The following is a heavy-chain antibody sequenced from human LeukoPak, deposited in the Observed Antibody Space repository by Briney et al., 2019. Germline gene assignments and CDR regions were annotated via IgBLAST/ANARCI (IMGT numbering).Heavy chain of an antibody. D-gene: IGHD5-18*01. J-gene: IGHJ4*02. Sequence: SETLFLICTVSGGSISSYYWSWIRQPPGKGLEWIGYMHHSGSINYNPSLKSRVTISGDTSKNQFSLKLSSVTAADTAVYYCARSGGGSSYGGFDYWGQGTLVTVSS. CDR1: GGSISSYY. CDR2: MHHSGSI. CDR3: ARSGGGSSYGGFDY. V-gene: IGHV4-59*01.